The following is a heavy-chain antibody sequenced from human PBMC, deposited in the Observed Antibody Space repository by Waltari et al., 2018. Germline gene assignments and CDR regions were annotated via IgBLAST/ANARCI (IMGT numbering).Heavy chain of an antibody. CDR3: AKDAGKKYSSSWYYFDY. D-gene: IGHD6-13*01. CDR1: GFTFSSYA. V-gene: IGHV3-23*04. J-gene: IGHJ4*02. Sequence: EVQLVESGGGLVQPGGSLRLSCAASGFTFSSYAMSWVRQAPGKGLEWVSAISGSGGSTYYADSVKGRFTISRDNSKNTLYLQMNSLRAEDTAVYYCAKDAGKKYSSSWYYFDYWGQGTLVTVSS. CDR2: ISGSGGST.